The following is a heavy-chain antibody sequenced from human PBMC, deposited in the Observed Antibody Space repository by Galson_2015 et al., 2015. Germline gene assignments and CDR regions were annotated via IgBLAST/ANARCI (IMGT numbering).Heavy chain of an antibody. V-gene: IGHV4-59*01. CDR2: IYYSGST. CDR3: ARDSGEVVTGDADAFDI. Sequence: SETLSLTCIVSGGSISSYYWSWIRQPPGKGLEWIGCIYYSGSTNYNPSLKSRVTISVDTSKNQFSLKLSSVTAADTAVYYCARDSGEVVTGDADAFDIWGQGTMVTVSS. D-gene: IGHD7-27*01. J-gene: IGHJ3*02. CDR1: GGSISSYY.